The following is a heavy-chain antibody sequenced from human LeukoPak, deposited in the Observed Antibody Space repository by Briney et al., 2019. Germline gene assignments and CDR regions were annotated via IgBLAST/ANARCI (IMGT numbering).Heavy chain of an antibody. CDR1: GFSLSSYA. Sequence: GGSLRLSCAASGFSLSSYAMSWVRQGPGKGPEWVSAISGGGGSTYYADSVKGRFTISRDNGKNTLYLQMNSLRVEDTAVYYCAKEAHGSGTLYLDYWGQGTLVTVSS. J-gene: IGHJ4*02. CDR2: ISGGGGST. CDR3: AKEAHGSGTLYLDY. V-gene: IGHV3-23*01. D-gene: IGHD3-10*01.